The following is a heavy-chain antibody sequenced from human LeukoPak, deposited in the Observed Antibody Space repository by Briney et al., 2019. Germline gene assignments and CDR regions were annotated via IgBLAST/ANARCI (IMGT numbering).Heavy chain of an antibody. D-gene: IGHD5-18*01. V-gene: IGHV1-8*01. CDR3: ARHSHRIPTYMDY. CDR2: MNPNSGAT. J-gene: IGHJ4*02. CDR1: GYTFSNHD. Sequence: ASVKGSCQASGYTFSNHDFDWVRQAPGQGLEWMGWMNPNSGATGYAQKFQGRVTMTRNPSISTAYMELSGLRSEDTAVYYCARHSHRIPTYMDYWGQGTLVTVSS.